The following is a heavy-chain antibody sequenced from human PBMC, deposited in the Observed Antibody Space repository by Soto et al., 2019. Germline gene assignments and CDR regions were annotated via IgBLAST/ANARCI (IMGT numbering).Heavy chain of an antibody. CDR1: GFTFSSYA. V-gene: IGHV3-23*01. D-gene: IGHD6-19*01. CDR3: AKFKWLVPYYFDY. CDR2: ISGSGGST. Sequence: GSLRLSCAASGFTFSSYAMSWVRQAPGKGLEWVSAISGSGGSTYYADSVKGRFTISRDNSENTLYLQMNSLRAEDTAVYYCAKFKWLVPYYFDYWGQGTLVTVSS. J-gene: IGHJ4*02.